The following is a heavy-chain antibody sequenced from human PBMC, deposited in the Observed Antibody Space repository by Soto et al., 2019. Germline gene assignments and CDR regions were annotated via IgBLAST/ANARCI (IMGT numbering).Heavy chain of an antibody. CDR3: ARVEGYYYGMDV. CDR2: IYYSGST. D-gene: IGHD3-3*01. J-gene: IGHJ6*02. CDR1: GGSISGGGYY. Sequence: KPSETLSLTCTVSGGSISGGGYYWSWMRQHPGKGLEWIGYIYYSGSTYYNPSLKSRVTISVDTSKNQFSLKLSSVTAADTAVYYCARVEGYYYGMDVWGQGTTVTVSS. V-gene: IGHV4-31*03.